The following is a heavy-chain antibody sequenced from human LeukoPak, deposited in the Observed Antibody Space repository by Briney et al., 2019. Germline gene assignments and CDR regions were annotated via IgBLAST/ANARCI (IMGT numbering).Heavy chain of an antibody. V-gene: IGHV4-30-2*01. CDR1: GGSISSSSYY. CDR2: IYHTGST. J-gene: IGHJ5*02. D-gene: IGHD2-2*01. Sequence: SETLSLTCTVSGGSISSSSYYWGWIRQPLGKGLEWIGYIYHTGSTYYNPSLKSRVTISVDTSKNQFSLRLSSVTAADTAVYYCARLQYCSGTSCYWFDPWGQGTLVTVSS. CDR3: ARLQYCSGTSCYWFDP.